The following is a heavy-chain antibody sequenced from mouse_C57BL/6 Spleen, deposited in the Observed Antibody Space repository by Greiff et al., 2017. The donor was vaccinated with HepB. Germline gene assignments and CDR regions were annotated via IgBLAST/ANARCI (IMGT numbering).Heavy chain of an antibody. CDR1: GYAFSSYW. CDR2: IYPGDGDT. CDR3: ARFYDYDVY. D-gene: IGHD2-4*01. Sequence: QVHVKQSGAELVKPGASVKISCKASGYAFSSYWMNWVKQRPGKGLEWIGHIYPGDGDTNYNGKFKGKATLTADKSSSTAYMQLSSLTSEDSAVYFCARFYDYDVYWGQGTLVTVSA. V-gene: IGHV1-80*01. J-gene: IGHJ3*01.